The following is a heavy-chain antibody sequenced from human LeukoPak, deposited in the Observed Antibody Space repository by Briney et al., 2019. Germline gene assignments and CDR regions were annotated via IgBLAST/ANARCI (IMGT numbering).Heavy chain of an antibody. Sequence: GGSLRLSCAAPGFTFSSYSMNWVRQAPGKGLEWVSPISSSSSYIYYADSVKGRFTISRDNAKNSLYLQMNSLRAEDTAVYYCARESSDFDWLLYNYYYYGMDVWGQGTTVTVSS. CDR3: ARESSDFDWLLYNYYYYGMDV. D-gene: IGHD3-9*01. CDR2: ISSSSSYI. V-gene: IGHV3-21*01. CDR1: GFTFSSYS. J-gene: IGHJ6*02.